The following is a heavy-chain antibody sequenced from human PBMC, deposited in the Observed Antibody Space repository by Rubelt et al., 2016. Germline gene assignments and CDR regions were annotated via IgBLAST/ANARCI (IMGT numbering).Heavy chain of an antibody. Sequence: QVQLVQSGAEVKKPGASVKVSCKASGYTFTSYGISWVRQAPGQGLEWMGWISAYNGNTDYAQKLTGRVTMTTDTATSTAYMELRGLRSDDPAVYYCARDLWFGELLTHNWFDPWGQGTLVSVSS. CDR1: GYTFTSYG. CDR2: ISAYNGNT. CDR3: ARDLWFGELLTHNWFDP. D-gene: IGHD3-10*01. J-gene: IGHJ5*02. V-gene: IGHV1-18*01.